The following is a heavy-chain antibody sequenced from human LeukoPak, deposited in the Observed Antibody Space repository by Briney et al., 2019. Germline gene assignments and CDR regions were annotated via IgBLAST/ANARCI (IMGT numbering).Heavy chain of an antibody. J-gene: IGHJ4*02. CDR1: GYTFTSYY. V-gene: IGHV7-4-1*02. D-gene: IGHD3-9*01. CDR2: INTNTGNP. CDR3: ARDYDILTGSIPDY. Sequence: ASVKVSCKASGYTFTSYYMHWVRQAPGQGLEWMGWINTNTGNPTYAQGFTGRFVFSLDTSVSTAYLQISSLKAEDTAVYYCARDYDILTGSIPDYWGQGTLVTVSS.